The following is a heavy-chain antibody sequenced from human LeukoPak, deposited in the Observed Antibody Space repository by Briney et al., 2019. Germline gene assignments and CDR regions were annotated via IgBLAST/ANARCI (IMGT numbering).Heavy chain of an antibody. CDR1: GFTFSSYG. Sequence: GGSLRLSCAASGFTFSSYGMHWVRQAPGKGLEWVAFIRYDGSNKYYADSVKGRFTISRDNSKNTLYLQMNSLRAEDTAVYYCAKPTRITIFSAFDYWGQGTLSPSPQ. D-gene: IGHD3-9*01. CDR2: IRYDGSNK. J-gene: IGHJ4*02. CDR3: AKPTRITIFSAFDY. V-gene: IGHV3-30*02.